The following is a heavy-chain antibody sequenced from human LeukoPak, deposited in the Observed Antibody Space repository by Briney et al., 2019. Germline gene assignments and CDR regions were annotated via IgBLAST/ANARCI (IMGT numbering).Heavy chain of an antibody. CDR2: LTGDGNT. V-gene: IGHV3-23*01. D-gene: IGHD1-20*01. CDR1: GFTFTSYA. CDR3: AKVKWKLIGYFDY. Sequence: HPGGSLRLSCAASGFTFTSYAMSWVRQAPGKGLEWVSVLTGDGNTYYADSVKGRFTNSRDDSKNTLFLQMSSLRAEDTAVYFCAKVKWKLIGYFDYWGQGTLVTVSS. J-gene: IGHJ4*02.